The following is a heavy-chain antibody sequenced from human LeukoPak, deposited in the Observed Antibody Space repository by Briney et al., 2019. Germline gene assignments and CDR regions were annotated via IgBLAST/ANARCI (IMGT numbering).Heavy chain of an antibody. J-gene: IGHJ4*02. Sequence: PGGSLRLSCAASGFTFSSYNMNWVRQAPGKGLEWVSSISSSNSYIYYADSVKGRFTISRDNAKNSLYLQMNSLRAEDTAVYYCARARDLKYGDYEYWGQGTLVTVSS. V-gene: IGHV3-21*01. CDR3: ARARDLKYGDYEY. CDR1: GFTFSSYN. D-gene: IGHD4-17*01. CDR2: ISSSNSYI.